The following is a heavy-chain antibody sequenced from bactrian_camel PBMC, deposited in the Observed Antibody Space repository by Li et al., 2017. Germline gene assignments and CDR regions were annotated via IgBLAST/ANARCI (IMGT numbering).Heavy chain of an antibody. J-gene: IGHJ4*01. V-gene: IGHV3S53*01. CDR2: IVRGTGRP. CDR3: AAVRLGRLCDFRDGDWAY. CDR1: GYIYNIGC. D-gene: IGHD4*01. Sequence: VQLVESGGGSVQAGGSLRLSCAASGYIYNIGCMGWFRQAPGKEREGVAYIVRGTGRPTYADSVKGRFSISQDNAKNMMYLQMNSLKPEDTATYSCAAVRLGRLCDFRDGDWAYWGQGTQVTVS.